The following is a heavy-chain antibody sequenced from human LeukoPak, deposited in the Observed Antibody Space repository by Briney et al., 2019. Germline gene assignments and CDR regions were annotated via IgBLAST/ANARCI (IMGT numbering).Heavy chain of an antibody. J-gene: IGHJ4*02. CDR2: INWNGGST. D-gene: IGHD3-16*02. V-gene: IGHV3-20*04. Sequence: PGGSLRLSCAASGFTFDDYGMSWVRQAPGKGLEWVSGINWNGGSTGYADSVKGRFTISRDNAKNSLYLQMNSLRAEDTALYYCTRRSVNLRLWELSFDYWGQGTLVTVSS. CDR1: GFTFDDYG. CDR3: TRRSVNLRLWELSFDY.